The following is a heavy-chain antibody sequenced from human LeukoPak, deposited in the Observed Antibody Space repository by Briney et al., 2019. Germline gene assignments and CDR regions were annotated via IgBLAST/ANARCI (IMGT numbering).Heavy chain of an antibody. V-gene: IGHV3-33*08. D-gene: IGHD6-19*01. CDR1: GFTFSTYG. Sequence: GRSLRLSCAASGFTFSTYGMHWVRQAPGKGLEWVAVIWYDAGNKYYADSVKGRFTISRDTSKNTLYLQMNSLRAEDTAVYYCAGVSSSGWSVADYWGQGTLVTVSS. CDR2: IWYDAGNK. CDR3: AGVSSSGWSVADY. J-gene: IGHJ4*02.